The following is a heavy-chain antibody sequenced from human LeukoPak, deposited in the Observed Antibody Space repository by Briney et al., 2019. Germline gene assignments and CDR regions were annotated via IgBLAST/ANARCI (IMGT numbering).Heavy chain of an antibody. CDR3: ARVASITMICDF. Sequence: GGSLRLSCAASGFTFSSYEMNWVRQAPGKGLEWVSYISGSGSTIYYADSVKGRFTISRDNAKNSLYLQMNSLRAEDTAVYYCARVASITMICDFWGQGTLVTVSS. V-gene: IGHV3-48*03. D-gene: IGHD3-22*01. CDR2: ISGSGSTI. J-gene: IGHJ4*02. CDR1: GFTFSSYE.